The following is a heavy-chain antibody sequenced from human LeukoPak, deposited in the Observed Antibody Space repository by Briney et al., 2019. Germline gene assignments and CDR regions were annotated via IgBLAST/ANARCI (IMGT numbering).Heavy chain of an antibody. D-gene: IGHD1-14*01. CDR2: ISGSGGST. V-gene: IGHV3-23*01. Sequence: PGGSLRLSCAASGFTFSSSAMSWVRQVPGKGLEWVSTISGSGGSTYYAGSVKGRFTISRDNSKNTLYLQMNSLRAEDTAVYYCAKLHNLNSDYWGQGTLVTVSS. J-gene: IGHJ4*02. CDR3: AKLHNLNSDY. CDR1: GFTFSSSA.